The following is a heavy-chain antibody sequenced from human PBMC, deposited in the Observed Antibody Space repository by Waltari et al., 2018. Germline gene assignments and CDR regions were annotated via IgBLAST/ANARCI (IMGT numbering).Heavy chain of an antibody. J-gene: IGHJ4*02. D-gene: IGHD3-9*01. CDR1: GFTFSTYS. V-gene: IGHV3-21*01. CDR2: ISSSNSYI. Sequence: EVQLVESGGGLVKPGGSLRLSCAASGFTFSTYSMTWVRQAPGKGLEWVSSISSSNSYIYYADSVKGRFTISRDNAKNSLYLQMNSLRAEDTAVYYCARDSPGYFEWEEYYFDYWGQGTLVTVSS. CDR3: ARDSPGYFEWEEYYFDY.